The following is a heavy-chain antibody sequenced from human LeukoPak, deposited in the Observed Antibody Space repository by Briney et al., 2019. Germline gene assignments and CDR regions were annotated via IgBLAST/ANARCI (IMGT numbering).Heavy chain of an antibody. D-gene: IGHD4-11*01. CDR3: ARDIGPIEVPGRSKDY. Sequence: TGGSLRLSCAASGFTFSTYTMHWVRQAPGKGLEWVALISFDGSDTYSADSVTGRFTISRDNSKNTMYLQMNRLRPEDTAVYYCARDIGPIEVPGRSKDYWGQGTLVTVSS. J-gene: IGHJ4*02. CDR2: ISFDGSDT. V-gene: IGHV3-30*04. CDR1: GFTFSTYT.